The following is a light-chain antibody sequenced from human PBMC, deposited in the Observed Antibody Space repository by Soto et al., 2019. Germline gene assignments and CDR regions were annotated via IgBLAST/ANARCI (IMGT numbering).Light chain of an antibody. J-gene: IGKJ4*01. CDR2: DAS. CDR1: QSVSSY. V-gene: IGKV3-11*01. Sequence: EIVLTQSPATLSLSPGERATLSCRASQSVSSYLAWYQQKPGQAPRLLIYDASNRATGIPSRFSGSGSGTDFTPTISSLEPEDFAVYYCQQRSNWLLTFGGGNKVEIK. CDR3: QQRSNWLLT.